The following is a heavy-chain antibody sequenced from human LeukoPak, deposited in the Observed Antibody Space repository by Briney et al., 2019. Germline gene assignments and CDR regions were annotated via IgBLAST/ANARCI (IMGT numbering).Heavy chain of an antibody. CDR3: AREPIAVAAPFGSIDY. D-gene: IGHD6-19*01. CDR1: GFTFRNNG. V-gene: IGHV3-30*19. J-gene: IGHJ4*02. Sequence: PGGSLRLSCAASGFTFRNNGMHWVRQAPGKGLEWVAVISYDGSNKYYADSVKGRFTISRDNSKNTLYLQMNSLRAEDTAVYYCAREPIAVAAPFGSIDYWGQGALVTVSS. CDR2: ISYDGSNK.